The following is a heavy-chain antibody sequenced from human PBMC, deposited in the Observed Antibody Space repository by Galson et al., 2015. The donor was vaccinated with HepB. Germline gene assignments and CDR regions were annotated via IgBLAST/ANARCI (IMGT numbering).Heavy chain of an antibody. V-gene: IGHV1-2*06. D-gene: IGHD3-10*01. Sequence: SVKVSCKASGYTFTGYYMHWVRQAPGQGLEWMGRINPNSGGTNYAQKFQGRVTMTRDTSISTAYMELSRLRSDDTAVYYCARVSMGPYGSGSYHPWAYYYYYMDVWGKGTTVTVSS. CDR3: ARVSMGPYGSGSYHPWAYYYYYMDV. CDR2: INPNSGGT. CDR1: GYTFTGYY. J-gene: IGHJ6*03.